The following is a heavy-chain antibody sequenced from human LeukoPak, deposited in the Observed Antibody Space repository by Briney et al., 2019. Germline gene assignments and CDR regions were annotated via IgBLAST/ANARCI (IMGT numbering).Heavy chain of an antibody. J-gene: IGHJ4*02. CDR1: GGSISNYY. CDR3: AREVVGASAFDY. V-gene: IGHV4-59*12. D-gene: IGHD1-26*01. Sequence: ASETLSLTCTVSGGSISNYYWSWIRQPPGKGLEWIGYIYYSGSTSYNPSLKSRVTISVDTSKNQFSLKLSSVTAADTAVYYCAREVVGASAFDYWGQGTLVTVSS. CDR2: IYYSGST.